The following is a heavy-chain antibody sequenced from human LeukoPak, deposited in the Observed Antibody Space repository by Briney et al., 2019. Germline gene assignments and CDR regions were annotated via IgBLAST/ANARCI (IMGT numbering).Heavy chain of an antibody. J-gene: IGHJ6*02. CDR2: ISGSGGST. Sequence: GGSLRLSCAASGFTFSSYAMSWVRQAPGKGLEWVSAISGSGGSTYYADPVKGRFTISRDNSKNTLYLQMNSLRAEDTAVYYCAKIAAARHYYYYYGMDVWGQGTTVTVSS. CDR1: GFTFSSYA. V-gene: IGHV3-23*01. D-gene: IGHD6-13*01. CDR3: AKIAAARHYYYYYGMDV.